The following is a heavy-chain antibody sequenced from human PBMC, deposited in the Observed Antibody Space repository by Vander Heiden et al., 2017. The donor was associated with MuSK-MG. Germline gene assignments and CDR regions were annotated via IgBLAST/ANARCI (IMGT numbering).Heavy chain of an antibody. CDR2: INRDGSST. D-gene: IGHD3-3*01. CDR1: GFTFSRYW. Sequence: EVQLVESGGGLVQPGGSLRLPCPASGFTFSRYWMHWVRQAPGKGLVWVSRINRDGSSTSYADSVKGRFTISRDNAKNTLYLQMNSLRAEDTAVYYCARNGVPGSSGYLWGGNWFDPWGQGTLVTVSS. J-gene: IGHJ5*02. CDR3: ARNGVPGSSGYLWGGNWFDP. V-gene: IGHV3-74*01.